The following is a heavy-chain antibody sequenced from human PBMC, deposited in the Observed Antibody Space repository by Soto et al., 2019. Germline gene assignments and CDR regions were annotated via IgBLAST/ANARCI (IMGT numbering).Heavy chain of an antibody. CDR1: GGSISSGGYC. V-gene: IGHV4-31*03. J-gene: IGHJ4*02. Sequence: SETLSLTCTVSGGSISSGGYCWSWIRQHPGKGLEWIGYIYYSGSTYYNPSLQSRVTISVDTSKNQFSLKLSSVTAADTAVYFCATMTTVTTGFDYWGQGTLVTVSS. CDR2: IYYSGST. D-gene: IGHD4-17*01. CDR3: ATMTTVTTGFDY.